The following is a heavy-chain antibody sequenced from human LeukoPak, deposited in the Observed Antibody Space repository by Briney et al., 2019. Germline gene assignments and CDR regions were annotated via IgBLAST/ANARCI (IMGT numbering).Heavy chain of an antibody. D-gene: IGHD6-19*01. CDR2: ISTYNGYS. V-gene: IGHV1-18*01. CDR3: AKNSSGAYSDY. J-gene: IGHJ4*02. Sequence: ASVKVSCKTSGYTFTSSVITWVRQAPGQGLEWMGWISTYNGYSNYAQNLQGRVTMTADTSSSTAYMELSSLRSDDTAVYYCAKNSSGAYSDYWGQGTLVTVSS. CDR1: GYTFTSSV.